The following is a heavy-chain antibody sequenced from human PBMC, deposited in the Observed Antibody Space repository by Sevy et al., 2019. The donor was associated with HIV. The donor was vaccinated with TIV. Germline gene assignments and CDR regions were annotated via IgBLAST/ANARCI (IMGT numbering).Heavy chain of an antibody. D-gene: IGHD2-2*01. J-gene: IGHJ4*02. CDR3: AREGCSRPRDY. CDR2: LSFGCGKI. V-gene: IGHV3-23*01. CDR1: GFNFNRYS. Sequence: GGSLRLSCAVSGFNFNRYSMSWVRQAPGKGLEWASTLSFGCGKINYADSVKGRFIISRDDSENTLYLQMNSLRAEDTAVYYCAREGCSRPRDYWGQGTLVTVSS.